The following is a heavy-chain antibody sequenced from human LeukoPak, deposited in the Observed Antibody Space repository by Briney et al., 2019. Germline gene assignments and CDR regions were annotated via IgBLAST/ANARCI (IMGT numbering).Heavy chain of an antibody. Sequence: GASVKVSCKASGYTFTSYAMNWVRQAPGQGLEWMGWINTNTGNPTYAQGFTGRFVFSLDTSVSTAYLQISSLKAEDTAVYYCASVDGIAVAGMSGTDYWGQGTLVTVSS. CDR3: ASVDGIAVAGMSGTDY. J-gene: IGHJ4*02. V-gene: IGHV7-4-1*02. D-gene: IGHD6-19*01. CDR1: GYTFTSYA. CDR2: INTNTGNP.